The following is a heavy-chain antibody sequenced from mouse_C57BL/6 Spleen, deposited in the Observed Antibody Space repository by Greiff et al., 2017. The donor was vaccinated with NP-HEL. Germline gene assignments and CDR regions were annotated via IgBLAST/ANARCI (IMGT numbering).Heavy chain of an antibody. Sequence: QVQLQQPGAELVKPGASVKLSCKASGYTFTSYWMQWVKQRPGQGLEWIGEIDPSDSYTNYNQKFKGKATLTVDTSSSTAYMQLSSLTSEDSAVYYCARGPFTTVVAPLGYFDVWGTGTTVTVSS. CDR1: GYTFTSYW. V-gene: IGHV1-50*01. CDR2: IDPSDSYT. D-gene: IGHD1-1*01. J-gene: IGHJ1*03. CDR3: ARGPFTTVVAPLGYFDV.